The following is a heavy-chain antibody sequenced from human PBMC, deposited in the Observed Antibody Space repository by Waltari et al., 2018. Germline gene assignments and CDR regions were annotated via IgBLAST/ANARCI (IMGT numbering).Heavy chain of an antibody. J-gene: IGHJ4*02. V-gene: IGHV3-73*01. CDR3: IRPFELGID. CDR1: GRIFRQFA. Sequence: EVQLVASGGALVQPGGSLKLACTTSGRIFRQFAIHWVRQASGKGPEWVGRIRSRTKGDATAYSPSVEGRFTISRDDSKNAVYLQMNSLNTHDTAVYYCIRPFELGIDWGQGTLVTVSS. D-gene: IGHD7-27*01. CDR2: IRSRTKGDAT.